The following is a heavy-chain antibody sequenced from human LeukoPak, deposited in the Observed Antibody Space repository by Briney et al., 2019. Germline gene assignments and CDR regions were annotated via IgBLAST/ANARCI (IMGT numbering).Heavy chain of an antibody. CDR3: ARRDGESRYYFDS. Sequence: PGGSLRLSCAASGFTFSRYEMNWVRQSPGVGLVWVSHITSGGGTIHYADSVKGRFTISRDNAKRSLYLQMNSLRAEDTAVYYCARRDGESRYYFDSWGQGTLVTVSS. J-gene: IGHJ4*02. CDR1: GFTFSRYE. CDR2: ITSGGGTI. V-gene: IGHV3-48*03. D-gene: IGHD4-17*01.